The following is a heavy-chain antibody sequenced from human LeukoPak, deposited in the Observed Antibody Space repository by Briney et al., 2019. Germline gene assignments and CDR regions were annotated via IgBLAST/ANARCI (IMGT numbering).Heavy chain of an antibody. V-gene: IGHV4-59*01. CDR1: GGSISSYY. D-gene: IGHD4-17*01. J-gene: IGHJ6*02. CDR3: ARGYGDYQIGYYYGMDV. CDR2: IYYSGST. Sequence: PSETLTLTSTVSGGSISSYYWSWIRQPPGKGLEWIGYIYYSGSTNYNPSLKSRVTISVDTSKNQFSLKLSSVTAADTAVYYCARGYGDYQIGYYYGMDVWGQGTTVTVSS.